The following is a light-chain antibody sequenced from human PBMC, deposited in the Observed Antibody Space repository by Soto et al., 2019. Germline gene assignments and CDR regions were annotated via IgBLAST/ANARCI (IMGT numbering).Light chain of an antibody. CDR1: QSVSSSY. V-gene: IGKV3-20*01. J-gene: IGKJ5*01. CDR3: KQYGSSPRT. CDR2: GAY. Sequence: EIVLTQSPGTLSLSPGERATLSCRASQSVSSSYLAWYQQKPGQAPRLLIYGAYSRATGIQDRFSGSGSGTDFTLTIRRLEPEDFAVNYCKQYGSSPRTFGQGTRLEIK.